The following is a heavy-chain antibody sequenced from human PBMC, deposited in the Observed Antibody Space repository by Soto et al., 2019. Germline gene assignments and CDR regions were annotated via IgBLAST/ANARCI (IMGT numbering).Heavy chain of an antibody. Sequence: GASVKVSCKASGYTFTSYAMHWVRQAPGQRLEWMGWINAGNGNTKYSQKYQGRVTITRDTSASTAYMELSSLRSEDTAVYYCAREIDIVVVPAAMSGFDYWGQGTLVTVSS. J-gene: IGHJ4*02. D-gene: IGHD2-2*01. CDR2: INAGNGNT. V-gene: IGHV1-3*01. CDR3: AREIDIVVVPAAMSGFDY. CDR1: GYTFTSYA.